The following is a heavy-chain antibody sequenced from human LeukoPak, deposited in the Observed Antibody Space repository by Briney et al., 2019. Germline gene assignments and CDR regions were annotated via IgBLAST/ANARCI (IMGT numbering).Heavy chain of an antibody. Sequence: QAGGSLRLSCAASGFTFSSYGMSWVRQAPGEGLEWVSAISGSGGSTYYADSVKGRFTMSRDNSKNTLYLQMNSLRAEDTAVYYCAKPLNYYDSSGYDSGCDYWGQGTLVTVSS. D-gene: IGHD3-22*01. CDR1: GFTFSSYG. J-gene: IGHJ4*02. V-gene: IGHV3-23*01. CDR2: ISGSGGST. CDR3: AKPLNYYDSSGYDSGCDY.